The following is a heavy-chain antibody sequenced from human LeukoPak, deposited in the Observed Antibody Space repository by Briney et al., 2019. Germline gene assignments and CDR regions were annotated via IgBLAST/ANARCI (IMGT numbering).Heavy chain of an antibody. Sequence: PGGSLRLSCAASGITFSSYGMHWVRQAPGRGLEWVAFIWYDGSNQYYADSVKGRFTISRDNSKNTLYLQMNTLRDEDTAVYYCAGACYDILTGYQEFDPWGQGTLVIVSS. D-gene: IGHD3-9*01. CDR3: AGACYDILTGYQEFDP. J-gene: IGHJ5*02. CDR1: GITFSSYG. V-gene: IGHV3-30*02. CDR2: IWYDGSNQ.